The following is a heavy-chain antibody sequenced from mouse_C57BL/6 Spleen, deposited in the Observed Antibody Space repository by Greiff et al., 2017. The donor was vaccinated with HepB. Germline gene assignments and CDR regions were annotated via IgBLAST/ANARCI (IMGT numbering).Heavy chain of an antibody. CDR1: GFTFSSYG. CDR2: ISSGGSYT. J-gene: IGHJ2*01. CDR3: ARDGYPFDY. Sequence: EVKLVESGGDLVKPGGSLKLSCAASGFTFSSYGMSWVRQTPDKRLEWVATISSGGSYTYYPDSVKGRFTISRDNAKNTLYLQMSSLKSEDTAMYYCARDGYPFDYWGQGTTLTVSS. V-gene: IGHV5-6*01. D-gene: IGHD2-3*01.